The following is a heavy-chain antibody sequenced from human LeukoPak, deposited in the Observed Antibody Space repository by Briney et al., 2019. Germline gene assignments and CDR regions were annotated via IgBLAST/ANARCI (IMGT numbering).Heavy chain of an antibody. CDR1: GFTVSSNY. Sequence: GGSLRLSCAASGFTVSSNYMSWVRQAPGKGLEWVSVIYSGGSTYDADSVKGRFTISRDNSKNTLYLQMNSLRAEDTAVYYCARESEAVASDAFDIWGQGTTVTVSS. CDR2: IYSGGST. J-gene: IGHJ3*02. CDR3: ARESEAVASDAFDI. V-gene: IGHV3-66*01. D-gene: IGHD6-19*01.